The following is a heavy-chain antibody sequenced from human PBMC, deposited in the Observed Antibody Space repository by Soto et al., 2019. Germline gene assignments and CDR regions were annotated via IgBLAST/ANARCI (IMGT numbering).Heavy chain of an antibody. CDR2: INQNGGQK. CDR3: VTWADAADEDYFHH. D-gene: IGHD3-16*01. Sequence: GGSLRLSCAASGFRFTSSWMSWVRQAPGKGLEWVAHINQNGGQKYYVDSAKGRFTISRDNAKTSLYLQMNSLRVEDTAVFYCVTWADAADEDYFHHWGQGTLVTVSS. J-gene: IGHJ1*01. V-gene: IGHV3-7*01. CDR1: GFRFTSSW.